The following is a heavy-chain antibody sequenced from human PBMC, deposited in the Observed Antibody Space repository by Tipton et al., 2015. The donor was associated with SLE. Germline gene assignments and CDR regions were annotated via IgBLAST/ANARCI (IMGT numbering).Heavy chain of an antibody. J-gene: IGHJ3*02. D-gene: IGHD1-26*01. CDR1: DVSITNHY. CDR2: IHYSGTT. CDR3: ARTLGAIAHTVYDAFDI. V-gene: IGHV4-59*11. Sequence: TLSLTCSVSDVSITNHYWNWIRQPPGKGLEWIGYIHYSGTTNDNPSLKSRVPMSVDMSKNQFSLRLTSVTAADTAVYYCARTLGAIAHTVYDAFDIWGQGKMVTVSS.